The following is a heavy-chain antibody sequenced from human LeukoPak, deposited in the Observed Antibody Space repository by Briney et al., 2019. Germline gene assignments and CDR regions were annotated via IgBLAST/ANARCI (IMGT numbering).Heavy chain of an antibody. D-gene: IGHD3-9*01. J-gene: IGHJ4*02. CDR2: ISGSGGST. CDR3: ARDFDRSGDYHHFDV. V-gene: IGHV3-23*01. Sequence: GGSLRLSCAASGFTFSSYAMSWVRQAPGKGLEWVSAISGSGGSTYHADSVKGRFTISRDNSKNTLYLQMNSLRAEDTAVYYCARDFDRSGDYHHFDVWGQGTLVTVSS. CDR1: GFTFSSYA.